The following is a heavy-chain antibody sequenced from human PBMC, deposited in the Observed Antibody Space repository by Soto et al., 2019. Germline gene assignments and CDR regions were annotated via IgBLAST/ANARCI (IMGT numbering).Heavy chain of an antibody. J-gene: IGHJ6*02. Sequence: GSLRLSCAASGFTFSSYAMHWVRQAPGKGLEWVAVISYDGSNKYYADSVKGRFTISRDNSKNTLYLQMNSLRAEDTAVYYCARDGVSHCSSTSCYTYYYGMDVWGQGTTVTVSS. CDR2: ISYDGSNK. CDR1: GFTFSSYA. V-gene: IGHV3-30-3*01. CDR3: ARDGVSHCSSTSCYTYYYGMDV. D-gene: IGHD2-2*01.